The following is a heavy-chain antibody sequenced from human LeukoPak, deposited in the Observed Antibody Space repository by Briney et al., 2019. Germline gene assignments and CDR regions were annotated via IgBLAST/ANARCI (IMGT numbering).Heavy chain of an antibody. Sequence: SETLSLTCAVSGGSISSGGYSWSWIRQPPGKGLEWIGYIYHSGSTYYNPSLKSRVTISVDRSKNQFSLKLGSVTAADTAVYYCATHKSSSGSYRNDAFDIWGQGTMVTVSS. CDR1: GGSISSGGYS. V-gene: IGHV4-30-2*01. CDR2: IYHSGST. J-gene: IGHJ3*02. D-gene: IGHD1-26*01. CDR3: ATHKSSSGSYRNDAFDI.